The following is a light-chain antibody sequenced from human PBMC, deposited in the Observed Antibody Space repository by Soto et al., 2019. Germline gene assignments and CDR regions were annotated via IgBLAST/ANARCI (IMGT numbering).Light chain of an antibody. J-gene: IGKJ5*01. CDR1: QSISSY. CDR2: AAS. Sequence: DIHMTQAPSPPSSSVGDRVTIDCRASQSISSYLNWYQQKPGKAPKLMIYAASSLQSGVPSRFSGSGSATDFTLTISSLQPEDFATYYCQQSYSTPHITFGQGTRLEIK. CDR3: QQSYSTPHIT. V-gene: IGKV1-39*01.